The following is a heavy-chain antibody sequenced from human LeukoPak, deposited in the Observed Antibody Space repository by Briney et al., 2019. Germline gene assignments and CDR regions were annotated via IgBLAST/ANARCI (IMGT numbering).Heavy chain of an antibody. D-gene: IGHD7-27*01. Sequence: GGSLRLSCAASGFTVSSNYMSWVRQAPGKGLEWVSVIYSGGSTYYADSVKGRFTISRDNSKNTLYLQMNSLRAEDTAVYYCARDYWGDAFDIWGQGTMVTVSS. CDR1: GFTVSSNY. CDR2: IYSGGST. J-gene: IGHJ3*02. V-gene: IGHV3-53*01. CDR3: ARDYWGDAFDI.